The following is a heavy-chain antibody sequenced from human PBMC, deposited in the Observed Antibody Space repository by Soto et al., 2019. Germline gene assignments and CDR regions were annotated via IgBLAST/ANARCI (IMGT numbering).Heavy chain of an antibody. CDR3: ATMNGYFEY. V-gene: IGHV3-23*01. CDR2: ITATGGRT. CDR1: GFRFSSYS. J-gene: IGHJ4*02. Sequence: PGGSLRLSCADSGFRFSSYSMSWVRQTPGKGLEWVAAITATGGRTYYADSVTGRFTISRDNSKKTHYLQMTSLRAEDTAMYYCATMNGYFEYWGQGTPVTVS. D-gene: IGHD3-22*01.